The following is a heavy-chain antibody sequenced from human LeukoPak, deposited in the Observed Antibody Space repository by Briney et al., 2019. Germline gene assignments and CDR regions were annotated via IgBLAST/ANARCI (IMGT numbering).Heavy chain of an antibody. V-gene: IGHV1-69*13. Sequence: GASVKVSCKASGGTFSSYAISWVRQAPGQGLEWMGGIIPIFGTANYAQKFQGRVTITADESTSTAYMELSSLRSEDTAVYYCARAGVDYAAGYNWFDPWGQGTLVTVSS. CDR2: IIPIFGTA. CDR1: GGTFSSYA. J-gene: IGHJ5*02. D-gene: IGHD6-13*01. CDR3: ARAGVDYAAGYNWFDP.